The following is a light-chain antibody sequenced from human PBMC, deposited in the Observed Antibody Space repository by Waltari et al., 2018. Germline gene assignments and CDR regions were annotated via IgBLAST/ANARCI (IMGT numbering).Light chain of an antibody. CDR3: KQYYSYLAT. Sequence: IRMTQSPSSLSASTGDRVTITCRASQGISSYLAWYQQKPGKAPKLLIYAASTLQSGVPSRFSGSGSGTDFTLTISCLQSEDFATYYCKQYYSYLATFGQGTKVEIK. V-gene: IGKV1-8*01. CDR1: QGISSY. J-gene: IGKJ1*01. CDR2: AAS.